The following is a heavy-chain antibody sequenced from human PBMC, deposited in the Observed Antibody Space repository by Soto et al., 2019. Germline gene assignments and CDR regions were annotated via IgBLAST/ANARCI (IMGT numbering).Heavy chain of an antibody. Sequence: QVQLVESGGGVVQPGRSLRLSCSASGFIFGTYGMDWVRQAPGKGLEWVALISYDGNKEFYADSVKGRFTISRENSRNTLYLHMNSLKPEDTAMYYCAKETATSVDYYYFYGLDVWGPGTTVSVSS. CDR2: ISYDGNKE. V-gene: IGHV3-30*18. CDR1: GFIFGTYG. D-gene: IGHD1-1*01. CDR3: AKETATSVDYYYFYGLDV. J-gene: IGHJ6*02.